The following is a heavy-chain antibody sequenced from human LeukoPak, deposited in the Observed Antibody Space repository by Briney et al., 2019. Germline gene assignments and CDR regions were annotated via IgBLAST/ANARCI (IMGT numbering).Heavy chain of an antibody. Sequence: SETLSLTCAVYGRSFSGYYWSWIRQPPGKGLEWIGEINHSGSTNYNPSLKSRVTISVDTSKNQFSLKLSSVTAADTAVYYCARSSYLAAEDYWGQGTLVTVSS. D-gene: IGHD6-13*01. CDR3: ARSSYLAAEDY. V-gene: IGHV4-34*01. CDR1: GRSFSGYY. J-gene: IGHJ4*02. CDR2: INHSGST.